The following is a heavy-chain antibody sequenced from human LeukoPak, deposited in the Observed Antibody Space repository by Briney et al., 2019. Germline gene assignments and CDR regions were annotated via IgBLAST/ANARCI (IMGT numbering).Heavy chain of an antibody. D-gene: IGHD5-18*01. CDR2: INPSSGGT. J-gene: IGHJ4*02. CDR3: AREKGGRGYQSTVHFDY. Sequence: GASVKVSCKASGYTFTGYYMHWVRQAPGQGLEWMGWINPSSGGTHYAQKFQGRVTMTRDTSINTAYMEVTWLRSDDTAVYYCAREKGGRGYQSTVHFDYWGQGTLVTVSS. V-gene: IGHV1-2*02. CDR1: GYTFTGYY.